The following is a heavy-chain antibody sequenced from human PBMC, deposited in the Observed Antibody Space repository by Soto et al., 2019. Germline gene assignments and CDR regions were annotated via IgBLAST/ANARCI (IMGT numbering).Heavy chain of an antibody. V-gene: IGHV3-15*01. J-gene: IGHJ5*02. CDR3: TIPRGPMIRP. D-gene: IGHD3-22*01. CDR2: IKSKTDGGTT. Sequence: EVQLEESGGGLVEPGGSLRLSCTASGFTFSKAWMTWVRQAPGKGLEWVGRIKSKTDGGTTDYAAPVKGRFTISRDDSKNTMYLQMNSLKTEDTAVYYCTIPRGPMIRPWGQGTLVTVSS. CDR1: GFTFSKAW.